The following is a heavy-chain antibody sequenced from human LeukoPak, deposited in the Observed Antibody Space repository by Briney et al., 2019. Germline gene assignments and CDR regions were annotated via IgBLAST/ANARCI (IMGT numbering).Heavy chain of an antibody. CDR1: GFAFSSYW. CDR2: IKQDGSEK. J-gene: IGHJ4*02. CDR3: ARGPSSAWSLGY. Sequence: GGSLRLSCAASGFAFSSYWMSWVRQAPGKGLEWVANIKQDGSEKYYVDSVKGRFTISRDNAKNSLYLQMNSLRAEDTAIYDCARGPSSAWSLGYWGQGTLVTVSS. V-gene: IGHV3-7*01. D-gene: IGHD6-19*01.